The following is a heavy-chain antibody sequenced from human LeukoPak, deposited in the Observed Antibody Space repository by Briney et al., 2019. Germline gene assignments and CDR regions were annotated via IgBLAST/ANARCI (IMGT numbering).Heavy chain of an antibody. D-gene: IGHD6-19*01. V-gene: IGHV3-48*01. J-gene: IGHJ4*02. CDR2: ISSGGGTI. CDR1: GSTFSSYS. Sequence: PGGSLRLSCVASGSTFSSYSMNWVRQAPGKGLEWISYISSGGGTIHYADSVKGRFTISRDNAKNSLYLQMNSLRAEDTAVYYCARDPAGAGIYYDYWGQGTLVTVSS. CDR3: ARDPAGAGIYYDY.